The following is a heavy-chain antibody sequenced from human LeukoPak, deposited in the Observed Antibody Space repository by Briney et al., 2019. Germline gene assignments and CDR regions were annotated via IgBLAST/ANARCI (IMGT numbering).Heavy chain of an antibody. CDR3: AKPPPDNYHYNYGMDV. V-gene: IGHV3-72*01. CDR1: GFPLSDHY. Sequence: GGHLRPSFSASGFPLSDHYMDWGRPAPGKGLEWVGRITKKVNSHTTVYSASVKGRFTISTDDSTNSVYLQMNSLKTEDTAVYYCAKPPPDNYHYNYGMDVGGQGTTVPVS. CDR2: ITKKVNSHTT. J-gene: IGHJ6*02.